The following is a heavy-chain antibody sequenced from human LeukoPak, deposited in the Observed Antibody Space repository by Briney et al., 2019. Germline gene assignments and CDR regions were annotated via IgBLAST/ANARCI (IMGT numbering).Heavy chain of an antibody. Sequence: GGSLRLSCAASGFTFGTYAMSWVRQAPGKGLEWVSAVRGSGTDTYYAASVKSRFTISRDKSKNTLYLQMNSQRAEDTAIYYCSKTTRVNSAYDSPFRYWGLVTLVTVSS. CDR3: SKTTRVNSAYDSPFRY. V-gene: IGHV3-23*01. D-gene: IGHD5-12*01. CDR1: GFTFGTYA. J-gene: IGHJ4*02. CDR2: VRGSGTDT.